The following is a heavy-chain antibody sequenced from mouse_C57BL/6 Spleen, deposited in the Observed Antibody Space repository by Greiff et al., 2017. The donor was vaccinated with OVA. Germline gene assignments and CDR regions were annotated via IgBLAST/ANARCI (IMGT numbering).Heavy chain of an antibody. J-gene: IGHJ3*01. Sequence: EVKVVESGGGLVQPGGSLKLSCAASGFTFSDYYMYWVRQTPEKRLEWVAYISNGGGSTYYPDTVKGRFTISRDNAKNTLYLQMSRLKAEDTAMYYCARQGGYGSSSAWFAYWGQGTLVTVSA. V-gene: IGHV5-12*01. D-gene: IGHD1-1*01. CDR3: ARQGGYGSSSAWFAY. CDR2: ISNGGGST. CDR1: GFTFSDYY.